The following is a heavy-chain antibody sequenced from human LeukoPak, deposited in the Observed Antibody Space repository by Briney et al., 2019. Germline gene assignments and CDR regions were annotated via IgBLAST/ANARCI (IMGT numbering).Heavy chain of an antibody. D-gene: IGHD2-15*01. CDR3: ARVTAEGGGFDI. CDR2: IYYSGST. V-gene: IGHV4-59*01. J-gene: IGHJ3*02. CDR1: GGSISSYY. Sequence: PSETLSLTCTVSGGSISSYYWSWIRQPPGKGLEWIGYIYYSGSTNYNPSLKSRVTISVDTSKNQFSLKLSSVTAADTAVYYCARVTAEGGGFDIWGQGTMVTVSS.